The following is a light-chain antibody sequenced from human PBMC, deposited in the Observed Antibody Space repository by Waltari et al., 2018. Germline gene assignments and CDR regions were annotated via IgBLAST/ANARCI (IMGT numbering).Light chain of an antibody. V-gene: IGLV4-69*02. CDR1: SGHSSTA. CDR3: QTGGHGTGV. J-gene: IGLJ3*02. CDR2: VNSDGSH. Sequence: QLVLAQSPSATASLGASVKLTCTLSSGHSSTAIAWHQQHPQKGPRYLMKVNSDGSHSQGDEIPDSCSGSSSGAERYRTSSSLQYEEEADYYCQTGGHGTGVVGGGTKLTVL.